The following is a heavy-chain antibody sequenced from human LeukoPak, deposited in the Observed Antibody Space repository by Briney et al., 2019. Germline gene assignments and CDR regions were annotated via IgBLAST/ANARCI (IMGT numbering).Heavy chain of an antibody. D-gene: IGHD2-2*01. J-gene: IGHJ6*02. CDR3: ARILVPAAPTNEVVSRYYGMDV. V-gene: IGHV4-59*08. CDR2: IYYSGST. Sequence: PSETLSLTCTVSGGSISSYYWSWIRQPPGKGLEWIGYIYYSGSTNYNPSLKSRVTISVDTSKNQFSLKLSSVTAADTAVYYCARILVPAAPTNEVVSRYYGMDVWGQGTTVTVSS. CDR1: GGSISSYY.